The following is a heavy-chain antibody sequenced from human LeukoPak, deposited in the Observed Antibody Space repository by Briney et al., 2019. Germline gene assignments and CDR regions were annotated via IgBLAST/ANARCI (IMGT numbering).Heavy chain of an antibody. CDR1: GFTFSSYA. D-gene: IGHD1-14*01. CDR3: ARDPHSTGYFDY. J-gene: IGHJ4*02. V-gene: IGHV3-30-3*01. CDR2: ISYDGSNK. Sequence: GRSLRLSCAASGFTFSSYAMHWVRQAPGKGLEWVAVISYDGSNKYYADSVKGRFTISRDNSKNTLYLQMNSLRAEDTAVYYCARDPHSTGYFDYWGQGTLVTVSS.